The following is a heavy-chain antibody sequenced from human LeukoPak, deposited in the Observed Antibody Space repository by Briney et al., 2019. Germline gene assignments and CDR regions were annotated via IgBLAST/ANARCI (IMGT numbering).Heavy chain of an antibody. CDR2: IYYSGST. J-gene: IGHJ4*02. CDR1: GGSISSYY. Sequence: PSETLSLTCTVSGGSISSYYWSWIRQPPGKGLEWIGYIYYSGSTNYNPSLKSRVTISVDTSKNQFSLKLSSVTAADTAVYYCARGVEYSSSSGLGYWDQGTLVTVSS. CDR3: ARGVEYSSSSGLGY. V-gene: IGHV4-59*01. D-gene: IGHD6-6*01.